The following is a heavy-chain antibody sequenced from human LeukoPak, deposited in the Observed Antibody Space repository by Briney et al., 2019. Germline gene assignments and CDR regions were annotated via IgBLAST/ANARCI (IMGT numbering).Heavy chain of an antibody. CDR2: ISGSGGST. D-gene: IGHD6-6*01. Sequence: GGSLRLSCAASGFTFSSYAMSWVRQAPGKGLEWVSAISGSGGSTYYADSVKGRFTIPRDNSKNRLYLQMNSLRAEDTAVYYCAKGLSYSSSSPTDYWGQGNLVTVSS. CDR3: AKGLSYSSSSPTDY. J-gene: IGHJ4*02. V-gene: IGHV3-23*01. CDR1: GFTFSSYA.